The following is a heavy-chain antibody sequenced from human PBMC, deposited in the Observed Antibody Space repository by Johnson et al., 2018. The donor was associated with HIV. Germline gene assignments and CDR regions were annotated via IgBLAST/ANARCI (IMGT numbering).Heavy chain of an antibody. CDR2: IYSSAAT. CDR1: GFTVSSDY. D-gene: IGHD3-10*01. J-gene: IGHJ3*02. V-gene: IGHV3-66*02. Sequence: MQLVESGGGLVQPGGPLRLSCVASGFTVSSDYMSWVRQAPGKGLEWVSVIYSSAATNYADSVKGRLHISRDNSKNTLYLQMSSLRVEDTAVYYCARARTYYYGSGSYYVLDIWGQGTMVTVSS. CDR3: ARARTYYYGSGSYYVLDI.